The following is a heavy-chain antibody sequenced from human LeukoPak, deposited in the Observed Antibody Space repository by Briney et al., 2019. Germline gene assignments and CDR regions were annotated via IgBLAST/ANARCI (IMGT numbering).Heavy chain of an antibody. V-gene: IGHV1-24*01. Sequence: GASVKVSCKVSGYTLTELSMHWVRQAPGKGLEWVGGFDPEDGETIYAQKFQGRVTMTEDTSTDTAYIELSSLRSEDTAVYYCARGFSTVIKENVYYYYGMDVWGQGTTVTVSS. J-gene: IGHJ6*02. CDR1: GYTLTELS. CDR2: FDPEDGET. CDR3: ARGFSTVIKENVYYYYGMDV. D-gene: IGHD4-17*01.